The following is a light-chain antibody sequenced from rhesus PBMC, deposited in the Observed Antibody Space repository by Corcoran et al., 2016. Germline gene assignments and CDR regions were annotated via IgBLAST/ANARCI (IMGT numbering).Light chain of an antibody. J-gene: IGKJ1*01. CDR3: QHSYGTPWT. V-gene: IGKV1-74*01. CDR1: ENVNIS. CDR2: AES. Sequence: DIQMTPSPSSLSASVGDRVTITCRASENVNISLHWSQQKPGKAPNFLIYAESTLQSGVPSMFSGSGSGTDYTFTISRLQPEDVATYYCQHSYGTPWTFGQGTKVEIK.